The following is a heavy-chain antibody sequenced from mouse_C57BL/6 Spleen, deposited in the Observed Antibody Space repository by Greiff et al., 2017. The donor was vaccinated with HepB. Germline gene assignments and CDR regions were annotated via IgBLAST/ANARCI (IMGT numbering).Heavy chain of an antibody. Sequence: VQLQQPGAELVKPGASVKLSCKASGYTFTSYWMHWVKQRPGQGLEWIGMIHPNSGSTNYNEKFKSKATLTVDKSSSTAYMQLSSLTSEDSAVYYCARERVYYYGSSLYAMDYWGQGTSVTVSS. J-gene: IGHJ4*01. CDR2: IHPNSGST. CDR3: ARERVYYYGSSLYAMDY. D-gene: IGHD1-1*01. V-gene: IGHV1-64*01. CDR1: GYTFTSYW.